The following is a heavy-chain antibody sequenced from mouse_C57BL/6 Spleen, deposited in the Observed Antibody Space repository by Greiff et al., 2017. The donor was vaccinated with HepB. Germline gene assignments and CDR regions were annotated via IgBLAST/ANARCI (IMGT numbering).Heavy chain of an antibody. J-gene: IGHJ4*01. CDR2: ISSGGSYT. CDR1: GFTFSSYG. D-gene: IGHD6-2*01. V-gene: IGHV5-6*01. Sequence: EVHLVESGGDLVKPGGSLKLSCAASGFTFSSYGMSWVRQTPDKRLEWVATISSGGSYTYYPDSVKGRFTISRDNAKNTLYLQMSSLRSEDTAMYYCARHLLVRDYAMDYWGQGTSVTVSS. CDR3: ARHLLVRDYAMDY.